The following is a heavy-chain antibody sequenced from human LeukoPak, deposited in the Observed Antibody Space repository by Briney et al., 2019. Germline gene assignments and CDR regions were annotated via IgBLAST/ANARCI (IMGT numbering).Heavy chain of an antibody. J-gene: IGHJ4*02. V-gene: IGHV1-2*02. D-gene: IGHD3-10*01. CDR2: INPNSGGT. CDR3: ATATPYSSGSVVDY. CDR1: EYTFTGYY. Sequence: ASVKVSCKASEYTFTGYYMHWVHQAPGQGLEWMGWINPNSGGTNYAQKFQGRVTMTRDTSISTAYMELSRLRSDDTAVYYCATATPYSSGSVVDYWGQGTLVTVSS.